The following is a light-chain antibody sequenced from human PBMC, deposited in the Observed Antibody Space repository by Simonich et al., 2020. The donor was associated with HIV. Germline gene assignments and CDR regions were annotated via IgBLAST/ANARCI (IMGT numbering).Light chain of an antibody. CDR1: QSVLYSSNNKNY. V-gene: IGKV4-1*01. CDR3: QQYYSTPHT. Sequence: DIVMTQSPDSLAVSLGERATINCKSSQSVLYSSNNKNYLAWYQHKPGQPPKLLIYWASTRESGVPDRFSGSGSGTDFTLTISSLQAEDVAVYHCQQYYSTPHTFGQGTKVEIK. J-gene: IGKJ2*01. CDR2: WAS.